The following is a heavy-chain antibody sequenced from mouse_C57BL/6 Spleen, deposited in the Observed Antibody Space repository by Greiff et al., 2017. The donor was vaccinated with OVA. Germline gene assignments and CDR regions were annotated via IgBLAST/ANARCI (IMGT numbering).Heavy chain of an antibody. V-gene: IGHV1-84*01. CDR1: GYTFTDYY. CDR3: ARGEDYGSSYEDAMDY. J-gene: IGHJ4*01. CDR2: IYPGSGNT. Sequence: LMESGPELVKPGASVKISCKASGYTFTDYYINWVKQRPGQGLEWIGWIYPGSGNTKYNEKFKGKATLTVDTASSTAYMQLSSLTSEDSAVYFCARGEDYGSSYEDAMDYWGQGTSVTVSS. D-gene: IGHD1-1*01.